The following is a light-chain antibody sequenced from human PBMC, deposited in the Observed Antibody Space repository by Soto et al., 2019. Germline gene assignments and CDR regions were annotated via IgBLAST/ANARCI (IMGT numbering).Light chain of an antibody. J-gene: IGKJ1*01. Sequence: EIVMTQSPATLSVSLGERVTLSCRVSQSVSGSLAWYQQKPGQAPRLLIYGASTRATGIPARFSGSGSGTEFTLTINSLQSEDFAVYYCQQYNDWPPWTFGQGTKVESK. V-gene: IGKV3-15*01. CDR3: QQYNDWPPWT. CDR1: QSVSGS. CDR2: GAS.